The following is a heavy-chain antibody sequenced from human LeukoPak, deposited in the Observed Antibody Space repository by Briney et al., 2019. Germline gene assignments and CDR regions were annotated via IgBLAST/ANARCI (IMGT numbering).Heavy chain of an antibody. Sequence: KSSETLSLTCAVYGGSFSGYYWSWFRQPPVKGLEWIGEINHSGSTNYNPSLKSRVTISVDTSKNQFSLKLSSVTAADTAVYFCARGPPTDYYDSSGFYYVFDYWGQGTLVTVSS. CDR2: INHSGST. CDR1: GGSFSGYY. J-gene: IGHJ4*02. CDR3: ARGPPTDYYDSSGFYYVFDY. D-gene: IGHD3-22*01. V-gene: IGHV4-34*01.